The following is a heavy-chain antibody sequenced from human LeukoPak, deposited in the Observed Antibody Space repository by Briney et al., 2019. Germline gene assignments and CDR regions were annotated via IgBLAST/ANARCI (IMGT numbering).Heavy chain of an antibody. CDR1: GYSISSGYF. CDR3: AREYGYSYGYGDY. CDR2: IHHSGST. D-gene: IGHD5-18*01. J-gene: IGHJ4*02. Sequence: PSETLSLTCAVSGYSISSGYFWGWIRQPPGKGLEWIGSIHHSGSTYYNPSFKSRVTISVDTSKNQFSLKLSSVTAADTAVYYCAREYGYSYGYGDYWGQGTLVTVSS. V-gene: IGHV4-38-2*02.